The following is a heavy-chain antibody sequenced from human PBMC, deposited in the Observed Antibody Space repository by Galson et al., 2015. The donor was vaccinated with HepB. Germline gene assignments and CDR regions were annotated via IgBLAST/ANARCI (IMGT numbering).Heavy chain of an antibody. CDR2: FNPSGDTT. V-gene: IGHV1-46*01. D-gene: IGHD6-13*01. J-gene: IGHJ5*02. Sequence: SCKASGGTFSTYTIGWVRQAPGQGPEWMGVFNPSGDTTTSAQKFQGRVTMTRDTSTTTLYMELSSLRSEDTAIYYCARERSSSGWYNWFDPWGQGTLVTVSS. CDR1: GGTFSTYT. CDR3: ARERSSSGWYNWFDP.